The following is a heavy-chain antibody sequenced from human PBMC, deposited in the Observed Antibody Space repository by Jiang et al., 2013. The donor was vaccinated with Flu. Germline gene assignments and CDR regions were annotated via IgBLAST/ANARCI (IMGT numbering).Heavy chain of an antibody. V-gene: IGHV5-51*01. Sequence: IGWVRQMPGKGLEWMGIIYPGDSDTRYSPSFQGQVTISADKSISTAYLQWSSLKASDTAMYYCARLSTYYYYYMDVWGKGTTVTVSS. J-gene: IGHJ6*03. CDR3: ARLSTYYYYYMDV. CDR2: IYPGDSDT.